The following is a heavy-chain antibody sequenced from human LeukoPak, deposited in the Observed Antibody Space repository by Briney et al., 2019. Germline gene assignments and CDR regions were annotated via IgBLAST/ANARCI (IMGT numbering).Heavy chain of an antibody. V-gene: IGHV3-74*01. D-gene: IGHD6-6*01. CDR3: ARGVAARHFDY. CDR2: INNDGSAT. J-gene: IGHJ4*02. CDR1: GFTFSSNW. Sequence: GPLRLSCPASGFTFSSNWMHWVRQAPGKGLVWVARINNDGSATTHADSVRGRFTISRDNAKNTVHLQMNSLRVEDTAVYYCARGVAARHFDYWGQGTLVTVSS.